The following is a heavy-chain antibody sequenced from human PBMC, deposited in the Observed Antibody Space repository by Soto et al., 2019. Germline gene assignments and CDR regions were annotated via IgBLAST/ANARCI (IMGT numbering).Heavy chain of an antibody. CDR3: TRADRKVRRGNDS. CDR1: GFTFNTHA. J-gene: IGHJ4*02. D-gene: IGHD3-22*01. CDR2: ISFDAYNV. V-gene: IGHV3-30-3*01. Sequence: GGSLRLSCAASGFTFNTHALHWVRQAPGKGLEWVATISFDAYNVYYADSVKGRFTISRDESKNTLYLQMTSLRVEDTAVYYGTRADRKVRRGNDSWGQGTLVTVSS.